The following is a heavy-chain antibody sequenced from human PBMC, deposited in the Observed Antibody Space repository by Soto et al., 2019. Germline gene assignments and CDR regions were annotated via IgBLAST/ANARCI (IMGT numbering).Heavy chain of an antibody. CDR2: IYPGDFDA. V-gene: IGHV5-51*01. Sequence: GESLKISCKASGYSFTNYWIGWVRQMPGKGLEWMGIIYPGDFDARYSPSFQGQVILSVDKSITTAYMELSSLRSEDTAVYYCARSRFRGMDVWGQGTTVTVS. J-gene: IGHJ6*02. CDR1: GYSFTNYW. CDR3: ARSRFRGMDV.